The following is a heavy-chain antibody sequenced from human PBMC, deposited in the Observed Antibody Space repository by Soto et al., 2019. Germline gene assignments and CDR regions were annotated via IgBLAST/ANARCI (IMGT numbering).Heavy chain of an antibody. CDR3: ARSYQLLTWPLPTSSFDP. D-gene: IGHD2-2*01. J-gene: IGHJ5*02. CDR1: GYTFTSYD. CDR2: MNPNSGNT. V-gene: IGHV1-8*01. Sequence: ASVKVSCKAAGYTFTSYDINWVRQATGQGLEWMGWMNPNSGNTGYAQKFQGRVTMTRNTSISTAYMELSSLRSEDTAVYCCARSYQLLTWPLPTSSFDPWGQGPLVTVST.